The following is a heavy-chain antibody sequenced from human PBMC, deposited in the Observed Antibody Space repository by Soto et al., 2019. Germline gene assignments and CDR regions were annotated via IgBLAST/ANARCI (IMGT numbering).Heavy chain of an antibody. V-gene: IGHV4-39*01. Sequence: SETLSLTCTVSGGSIANNNYFWGWVRQPAGKGLEWMGSGAYCRGTYKNPSRKSRVTVSVDTSKNQYSLKLTSVTAADTAVYYCAKVVIAATSHSDFDSWGQGTLVTVSS. CDR1: GGSIANNNYF. J-gene: IGHJ4*02. CDR2: GAYCRGT. D-gene: IGHD2-15*01. CDR3: AKVVIAATSHSDFDS.